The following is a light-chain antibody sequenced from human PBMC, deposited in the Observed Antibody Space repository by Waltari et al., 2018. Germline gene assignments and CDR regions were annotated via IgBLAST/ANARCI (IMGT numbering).Light chain of an antibody. CDR1: QYINNY. V-gene: IGKV1-27*01. CDR2: GAS. J-gene: IGKJ4*01. Sequence: DIQMTQSPSSLSASVGDRVTMTCRASQYINNYVAWYQMKPGKAPRFLIYGASTLQPGVPSRFSGSGSATEFTLTITSLQPEDIAIYFCQQYDSAPLTFGGGTK. CDR3: QQYDSAPLT.